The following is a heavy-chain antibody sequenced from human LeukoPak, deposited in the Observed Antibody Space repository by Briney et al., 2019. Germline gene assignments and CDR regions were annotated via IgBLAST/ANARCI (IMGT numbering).Heavy chain of an antibody. V-gene: IGHV4-39*07. Sequence: SETLSLTCTVSGGSISSSSYYWGWIRQPPGKGLEWSGSIYYSGSTYYNPSLKSRVTTSIDTSKNQFSLTLSSVTAADTAVYSCAREKIAYYDNSGRGWFDPWGQGTLVTVSS. CDR2: IYYSGST. D-gene: IGHD3-22*01. CDR3: AREKIAYYDNSGRGWFDP. CDR1: GGSISSSSYY. J-gene: IGHJ5*02.